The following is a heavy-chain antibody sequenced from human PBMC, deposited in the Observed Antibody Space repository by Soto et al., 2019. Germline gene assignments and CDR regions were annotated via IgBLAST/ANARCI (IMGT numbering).Heavy chain of an antibody. D-gene: IGHD3-3*01. CDR2: ISSSSSTI. CDR1: GFTFSSYS. J-gene: IGHJ6*03. V-gene: IGHV3-48*01. CDR3: ARTFLETRETLYYYYYMDV. Sequence: QPGGSLRLSCAASGFTFSSYSMNWVRQAPGKGLEWVSYISSSSSTIYYADSVKGRFTISRDNAKNSLYLQMNSLRAEDTAVYYCARTFLETRETLYYYYYMDVWGKGTTVTVSS.